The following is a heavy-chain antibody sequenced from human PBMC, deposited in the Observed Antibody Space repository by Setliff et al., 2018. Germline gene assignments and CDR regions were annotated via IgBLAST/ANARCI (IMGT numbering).Heavy chain of an antibody. CDR1: GFTFSRYW. D-gene: IGHD3-9*01. Sequence: PGGSLRLSCAASGFTFSRYWMNWVRQAPGKGLEWVSYMSHTSMIYYADSVKGRFTISRDSAKNSLYLQLNSLRAEDTAMYYCARDLDWAFDYWGQGTLVTVSS. J-gene: IGHJ4*02. V-gene: IGHV3-48*01. CDR3: ARDLDWAFDY. CDR2: MSHTSMI.